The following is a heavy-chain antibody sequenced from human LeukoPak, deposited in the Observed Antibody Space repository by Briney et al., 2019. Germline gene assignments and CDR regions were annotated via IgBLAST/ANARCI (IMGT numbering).Heavy chain of an antibody. D-gene: IGHD6-6*01. CDR2: VSSSGST. V-gene: IGHV4-39*01. J-gene: IGHJ4*02. CDR1: SGSISSSSFY. CDR3: ARRRMSGSSRRDFDY. Sequence: SETLSLTCTVSSGSISSSSFYWGWIRQPPGKGLQWIGSVSSSGSTYYNPSLNSRVTISVDTSKNQFSLKLSSVTAADTAVYYCARRRMSGSSRRDFDYWDQGTLVTVSS.